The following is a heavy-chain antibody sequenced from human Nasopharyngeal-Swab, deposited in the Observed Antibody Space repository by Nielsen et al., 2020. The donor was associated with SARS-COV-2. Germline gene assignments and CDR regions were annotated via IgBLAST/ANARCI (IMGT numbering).Heavy chain of an antibody. V-gene: IGHV3-48*02. D-gene: IGHD1-26*01. CDR1: GFTFSSYS. Sequence: GGSLRLSCAASGFTFSSYSMNWVRQAPGKGLEWVSYISSSSTIYYADSVKGRFTISRDNAKNSLYLQMNSLRDEDTAVYYCARDRSPLRGRATGDYFDYWGQGTLVTVSS. CDR3: ARDRSPLRGRATGDYFDY. J-gene: IGHJ4*02. CDR2: ISSSSTI.